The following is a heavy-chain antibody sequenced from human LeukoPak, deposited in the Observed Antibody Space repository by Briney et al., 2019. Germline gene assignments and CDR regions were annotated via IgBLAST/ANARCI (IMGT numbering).Heavy chain of an antibody. Sequence: PEGSLRLSCAASGFTFSDYYMSWIRQAPGKGLEWVSSISSSSSYIYYADSVKGRFTISRDNTKKSLYLQMNSLRAEDTAVYYCAREGATAGSGYYFDYWGQGSLVTVSS. CDR1: GFTFSDYY. J-gene: IGHJ4*02. D-gene: IGHD6-13*01. CDR3: AREGATAGSGYYFDY. V-gene: IGHV3-11*06. CDR2: ISSSSSYI.